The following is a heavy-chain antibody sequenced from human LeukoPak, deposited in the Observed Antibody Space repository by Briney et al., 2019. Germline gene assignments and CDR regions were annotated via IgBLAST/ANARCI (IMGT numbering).Heavy chain of an antibody. Sequence: GGSLRLSCAASGFTFSSYAMSWVRQAPGKGLEWVSAISGSGGSTYYADSVKGRFTISRDNSKNTLYLQMNSLRAEDTAVYYCAKGTAASPHYYYGMDVWGQGTTVTVSS. CDR3: AKGTAASPHYYYGMDV. D-gene: IGHD6-13*01. CDR2: ISGSGGST. CDR1: GFTFSSYA. J-gene: IGHJ6*02. V-gene: IGHV3-23*01.